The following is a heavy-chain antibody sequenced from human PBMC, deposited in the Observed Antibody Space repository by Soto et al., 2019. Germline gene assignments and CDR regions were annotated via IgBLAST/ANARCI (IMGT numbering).Heavy chain of an antibody. J-gene: IGHJ4*02. CDR2: IYYSGST. V-gene: IGHV4-39*01. CDR3: ARSSVVVVAAPLYYFDY. D-gene: IGHD2-15*01. Sequence: LSLTCTVSGGSISSSSYYWGWIRQPPGKGLEWIGSIYYSGSTYYNPSLKSRVTISVDTSKNQFSLKLSSVTAADTAVYYCARSSVVVVAAPLYYFDYWGQGTLVTVSS. CDR1: GGSISSSSYY.